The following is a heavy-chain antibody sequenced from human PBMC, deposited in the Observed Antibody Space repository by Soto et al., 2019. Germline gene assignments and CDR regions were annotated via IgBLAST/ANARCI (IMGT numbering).Heavy chain of an antibody. CDR1: GFAFSNYW. CDR2: IQEDGSEK. D-gene: IGHD1-26*01. V-gene: IGHV3-7*02. CDR3: AKVRRWEDYFDY. Sequence: EVQLVESGVGLVQPGGSLRLSCAASGFAFSNYWMSWVRPAPGKGLQWVAIIQEDGSEKYYVETVKGRFTISRDNAKNSLYMQMNSLRAEDTAVYYCAKVRRWEDYFDYWGQGTLVTVSS. J-gene: IGHJ4*02.